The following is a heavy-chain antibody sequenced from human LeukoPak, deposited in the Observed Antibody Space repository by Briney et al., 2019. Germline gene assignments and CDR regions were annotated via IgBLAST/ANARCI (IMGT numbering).Heavy chain of an antibody. CDR1: GYTFSIFG. CDR3: ASDGTSTDDY. CDR2: ISGNNDNP. Sequence: ASVKVSCKTSGYTFSIFGINGVRQAPGQGLEWMGWISGNNDNPNYGQKFQGRFTVTTDSSTSTAYMELGNLRFDDTAVYYCASDGTSTDDYWGQGTLVTVSS. J-gene: IGHJ4*02. V-gene: IGHV1-18*01. D-gene: IGHD2-2*01.